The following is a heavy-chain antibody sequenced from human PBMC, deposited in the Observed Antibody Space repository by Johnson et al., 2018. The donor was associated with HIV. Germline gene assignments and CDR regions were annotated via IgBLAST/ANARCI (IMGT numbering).Heavy chain of an antibody. CDR2: MSYDGSNK. Sequence: QVQLVESGGGLVQPGRSLRLSCAASGFTFSSYALHWVRQAPGKGLEWVTLMSYDGSNKYYTDSVKGRFTISRDNSKNTLYLQMNSLTAEDTSVYYCARDQGPDGILWWLIWGQGTMVTVSS. V-gene: IGHV3-30-3*01. D-gene: IGHD2-21*01. CDR3: ARDQGPDGILWWLI. J-gene: IGHJ3*02. CDR1: GFTFSSYA.